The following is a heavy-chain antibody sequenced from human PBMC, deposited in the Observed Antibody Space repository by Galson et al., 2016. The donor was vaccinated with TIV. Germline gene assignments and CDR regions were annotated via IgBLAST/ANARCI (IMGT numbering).Heavy chain of an antibody. CDR2: IYTSGST. CDR3: ARTRLPATTGAFDI. CDR1: GGFINGDY. J-gene: IGHJ3*02. D-gene: IGHD1-1*01. V-gene: IGHV4-4*07. Sequence: LSLTCTVSGGFINGDYWSWIRQPGGKGLEWIGRIYTSGSTKYNPSLKGRVSMSVDTSKNQLSLKVNSVTAADTAMYYCARTRLPATTGAFDIWGQGTMVTVSS.